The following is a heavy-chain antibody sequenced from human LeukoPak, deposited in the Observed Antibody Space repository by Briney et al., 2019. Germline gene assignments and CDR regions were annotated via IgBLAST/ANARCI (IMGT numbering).Heavy chain of an antibody. V-gene: IGHV3-23*01. J-gene: IGHJ4*02. D-gene: IGHD3-22*01. CDR3: AKDVPYYYDSSGIY. CDR1: GFTFSSYA. Sequence: GGSLRLSCAASGFTFSSYAMSWVRQAPGKGLEWVSAISGSGGSTYYADSVKGRFTISRDNSKNTLCLQMNSLRAEDTAVYYCAKDVPYYYDSSGIYWGQGTLVTVSS. CDR2: ISGSGGST.